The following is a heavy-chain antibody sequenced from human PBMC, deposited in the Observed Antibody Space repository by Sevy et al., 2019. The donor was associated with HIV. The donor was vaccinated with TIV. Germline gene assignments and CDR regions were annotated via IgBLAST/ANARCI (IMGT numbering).Heavy chain of an antibody. Sequence: SETLSLTCTVSGGSISSYYWSWIRQPAGKGLEWIGRIYTSGSTNYNPSLKSRVTMSVDTSKNQFFLKLSSVTAADTAVYYCARDGYGDYGLPYYYGYGMDVWGQGTTVTVSS. V-gene: IGHV4-4*07. CDR2: IYTSGST. CDR3: ARDGYGDYGLPYYYGYGMDV. D-gene: IGHD4-17*01. CDR1: GGSISSYY. J-gene: IGHJ6*02.